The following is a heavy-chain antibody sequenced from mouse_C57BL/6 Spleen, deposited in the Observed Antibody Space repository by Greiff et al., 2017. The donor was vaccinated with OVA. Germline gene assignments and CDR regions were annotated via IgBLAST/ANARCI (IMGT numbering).Heavy chain of an antibody. CDR3: VRQYGSVMDY. Sequence: EVKVEESGGGLVQPKGSLKLSCAASGFSFNTYAMNWVRQAPGKGLEWVARIRSKSNNYATYYADSVKDRFTISRDDSESMLYLQMNNLKTEDTDMYYCVRQYGSVMDYWGQGTSVTVSS. CDR1: GFSFNTYA. D-gene: IGHD2-2*01. J-gene: IGHJ4*01. V-gene: IGHV10-1*01. CDR2: IRSKSNNYAT.